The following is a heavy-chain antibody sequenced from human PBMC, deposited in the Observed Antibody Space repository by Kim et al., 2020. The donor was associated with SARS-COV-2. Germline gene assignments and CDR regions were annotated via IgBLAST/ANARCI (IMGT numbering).Heavy chain of an antibody. V-gene: IGHV4-38-2*02. CDR2: IYHSGST. D-gene: IGHD4-17*01. Sequence: SETLSLTCTVSGYSISSGYYWGWIRQPPGKGLEWIGSIYHSGSTYYNPSLKSRVTISVDTSKNQFSLKLSSVTAADTAVYYCARELTTVKAGSYYYGMVV. CDR3: ARELTTVKAGSYYYGMVV. J-gene: IGHJ6*01. CDR1: GYSISSGYY.